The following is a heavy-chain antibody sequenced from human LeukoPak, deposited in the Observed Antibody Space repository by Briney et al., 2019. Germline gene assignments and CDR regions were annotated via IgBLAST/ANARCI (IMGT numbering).Heavy chain of an antibody. CDR1: GFTFSDYY. V-gene: IGHV3-11*06. CDR2: ISSSLNYI. CDR3: AATVHLNWFDP. D-gene: IGHD4-11*01. Sequence: PGGSLRLSCAASGFTFSDYYMSWVRQAPGKGLEWVSSISSSLNYIYYADSVKGRFTISRDNGKNSVYLQMNSLRPEDTAVYYCAATVHLNWFDPWGQGTLVTVSS. J-gene: IGHJ5*02.